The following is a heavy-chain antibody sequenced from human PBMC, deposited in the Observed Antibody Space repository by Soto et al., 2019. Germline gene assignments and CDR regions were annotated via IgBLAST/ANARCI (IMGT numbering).Heavy chain of an antibody. CDR2: IYYSGSA. Sequence: SETLSLTCTVSGGSISTYYWSWIRQPPGKGLEWIGYIYYSGSANYNPPLKSRVTISVDTSKNQFSLKLSSVTAADTAVYYCARTSYRFMDVWGKGTTVTVSS. J-gene: IGHJ6*04. CDR3: ARTSYRFMDV. V-gene: IGHV4-59*08. CDR1: GGSISTYY. D-gene: IGHD3-16*02.